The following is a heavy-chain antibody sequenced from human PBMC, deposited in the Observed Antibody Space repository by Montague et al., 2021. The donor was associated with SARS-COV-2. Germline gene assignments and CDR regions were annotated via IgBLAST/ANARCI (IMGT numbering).Heavy chain of an antibody. Sequence: SETLSLTCAVYGVSFSDHFWCWIRQPQGQGLEWNGEINNSGRTTSSPSLRFRVSMSIDTSKNQFALHLRSLTAADAAVYYCARVNYGEVDYWGPGTLVTVSS. CDR2: INNSGRT. CDR3: ARVNYGEVDY. V-gene: IGHV4-34*01. CDR1: GVSFSDHF. D-gene: IGHD4-17*01. J-gene: IGHJ4*02.